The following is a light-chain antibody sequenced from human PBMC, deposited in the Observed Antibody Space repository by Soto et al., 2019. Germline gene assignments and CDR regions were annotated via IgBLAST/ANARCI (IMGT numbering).Light chain of an antibody. CDR2: DAS. CDR1: QSVSSY. V-gene: IGKV3-11*01. J-gene: IGKJ2*01. Sequence: EIVLTQSPATLSLSPGERATLSCRASQSVSSYLAWYQQKPGQAPRLLIYDASNRATGIPARFSGSGSGTDFTLTISPLEPDDFAVYYCQQRSNWPPYTFGQGTKLEIK. CDR3: QQRSNWPPYT.